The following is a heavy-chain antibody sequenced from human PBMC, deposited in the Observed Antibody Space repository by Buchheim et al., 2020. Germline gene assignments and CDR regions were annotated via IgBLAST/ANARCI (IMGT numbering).Heavy chain of an antibody. CDR1: GFTFSSYG. CDR2: IWYDGSNK. D-gene: IGHD1-26*01. J-gene: IGHJ4*02. Sequence: QVQLVESGGGVVQPGRSLRLSCAASGFTFSSYGMHWVRQAPGKGLEWVADIWYDGSNKYYADSVKGRFTISRDNSKNTLYLQMNSLRAEDTAVYDCAREWELSFDYWGQGTL. V-gene: IGHV3-33*01. CDR3: AREWELSFDY.